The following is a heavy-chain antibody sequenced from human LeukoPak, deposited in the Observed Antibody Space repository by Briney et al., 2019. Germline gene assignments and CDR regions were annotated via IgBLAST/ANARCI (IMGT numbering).Heavy chain of an antibody. V-gene: IGHV3-30-3*01. CDR1: GFIFSSYE. Sequence: PGGSLRLSCAASGFIFSSYEMNWVRQAPGKGLEWVAVISYDGSNKYYADSVKGRFTISRDNSKNTLYLQMNSLRAEDTAVYYCASAHYDILTGYSPYYYYGMDVWGQGTTVTVSS. J-gene: IGHJ6*02. CDR3: ASAHYDILTGYSPYYYYGMDV. D-gene: IGHD3-9*01. CDR2: ISYDGSNK.